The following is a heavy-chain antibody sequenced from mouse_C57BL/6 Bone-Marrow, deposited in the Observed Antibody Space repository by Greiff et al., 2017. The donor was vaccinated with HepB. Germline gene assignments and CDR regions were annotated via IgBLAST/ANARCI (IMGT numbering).Heavy chain of an antibody. Sequence: VQLKESGAELARPGASVKLSCKASGYTFTSYGISWVKQRPGQGLEWIGEIYPRSGNTYYNEKFKGKARLTADKSSSTAYMELRSLTSEDSAVYFCARDPWIDDGSSHWYFDVWGTGTTVTVSS. CDR2: IYPRSGNT. V-gene: IGHV1-81*01. CDR1: GYTFTSYG. D-gene: IGHD1-1*01. CDR3: ARDPWIDDGSSHWYFDV. J-gene: IGHJ1*03.